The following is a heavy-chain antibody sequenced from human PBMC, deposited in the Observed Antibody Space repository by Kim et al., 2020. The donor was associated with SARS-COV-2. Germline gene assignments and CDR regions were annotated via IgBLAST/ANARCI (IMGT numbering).Heavy chain of an antibody. CDR2: ST. V-gene: IGHV3-74*01. Sequence: STTYAASVKGRFTNSRDNAKHTLYLQMSSLRVEDTAVYYCARGNYHGMDVWGQGTTVTVSS. J-gene: IGHJ6*02. CDR3: ARGNYHGMDV.